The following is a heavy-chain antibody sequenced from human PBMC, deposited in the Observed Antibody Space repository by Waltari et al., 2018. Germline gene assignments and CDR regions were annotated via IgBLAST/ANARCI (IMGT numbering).Heavy chain of an antibody. CDR3: AREGRITIFGRYYYYYMDV. CDR1: GYSISSGYY. V-gene: IGHV4-38-2*02. D-gene: IGHD3-3*01. Sequence: QVQLQESGPGLVKPSETLSLTCAVSGYSISSGYYWGWIRQPPGKGLEWIGNIYHSGSTYYNPALKSRVTISVDTSKNQFSLKLSSVTAADTAVYYCAREGRITIFGRYYYYYMDVWGKGTTVTVSS. J-gene: IGHJ6*03. CDR2: IYHSGST.